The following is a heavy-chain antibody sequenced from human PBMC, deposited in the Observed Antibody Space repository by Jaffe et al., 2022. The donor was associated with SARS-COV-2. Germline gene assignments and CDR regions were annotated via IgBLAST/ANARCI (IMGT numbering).Heavy chain of an antibody. CDR3: ARLRSRSSTWGFDV. J-gene: IGHJ6*02. CDR1: GFIFSDST. Sequence: EVQLVESGGGLVQPGGSLKLSCVASGFIFSDSTLHWVRQASGKGLEWVGRIRNKVQGYATAYGASVKGRFTVSRDDSENVAYLQMNSLETADTAVYYCARLRSRSSTWGFDVWGQGTTVIVSS. V-gene: IGHV3-73*01. D-gene: IGHD3-10*01. CDR2: IRNKVQGYAT.